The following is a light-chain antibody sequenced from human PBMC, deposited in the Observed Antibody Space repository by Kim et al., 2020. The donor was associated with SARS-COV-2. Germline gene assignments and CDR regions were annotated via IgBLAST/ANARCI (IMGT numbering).Light chain of an antibody. CDR1: QDISNY. J-gene: IGKJ2*01. CDR2: DAS. V-gene: IGKV1-33*01. CDR3: QQYDNLPYT. Sequence: DIQMTQSPSSLSASVGDRVTITCQASQDISNYLNWYQRKPGKAPKLLIYDASNLETGVPSRFSGSGSGTDFTFTISSLQPEDIATYYCQQYDNLPYTFGQGTKLEI.